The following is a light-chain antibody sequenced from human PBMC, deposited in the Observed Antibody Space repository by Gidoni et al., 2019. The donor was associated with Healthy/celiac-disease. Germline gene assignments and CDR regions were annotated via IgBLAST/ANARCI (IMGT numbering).Light chain of an antibody. Sequence: QSALTQPPSASGSPGQSVTISCTGTSSDVGGYNYVSWYQQHPGKAPKLMFYEVSQRPSGVPDRFSGSKSGNTASLTVSGLQAEDEADYYCSSYAGSNNLGVFGGGTKLTVL. CDR3: SSYAGSNNLGV. CDR1: SSDVGGYNY. J-gene: IGLJ2*01. V-gene: IGLV2-8*01. CDR2: EVS.